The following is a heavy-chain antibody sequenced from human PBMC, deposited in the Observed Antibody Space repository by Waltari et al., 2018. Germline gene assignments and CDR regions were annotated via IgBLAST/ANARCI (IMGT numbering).Heavy chain of an antibody. CDR1: GFTFSRYW. J-gene: IGHJ4*02. CDR3: AKSRGFEY. CDR2: INYDGSQK. Sequence: EVQLVESGGGLVKPGGSLRLSCGASGFTFSRYWMSWVRQTPGKGLEWVANINYDGSQKYYVDSVKGRFTISRDNAKNSVYLQMNRLRVEDTAVYYCAKSRGFEYWGQGTLITVSS. V-gene: IGHV3-7*01. D-gene: IGHD2-2*01.